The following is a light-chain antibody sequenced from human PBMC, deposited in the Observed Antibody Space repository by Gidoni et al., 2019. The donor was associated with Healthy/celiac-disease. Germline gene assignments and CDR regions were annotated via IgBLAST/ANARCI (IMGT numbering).Light chain of an antibody. CDR3: QQSYSTPRT. J-gene: IGKJ2*01. CDR1: QSSRSY. V-gene: IGKV1-39*01. Sequence: DIQMTQSPSSLSASVGDRVTITCRASQSSRSYLNWYQQKPGKAPKLLIYAASSLQSGVPSRFSGSGSGTDFTLTISSLQPEDFATYYCQQSYSTPRTFGQGTKLEIK. CDR2: AAS.